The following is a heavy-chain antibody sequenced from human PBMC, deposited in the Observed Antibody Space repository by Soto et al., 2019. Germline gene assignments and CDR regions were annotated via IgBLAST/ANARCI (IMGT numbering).Heavy chain of an antibody. CDR2: IIPIFGTA. CDR1: GCTFSIYA. Sequence: GPPVKVSCKASGCTFSIYAISWVRQAPGQGLEWMGGIIPIFGTANYAQKFQGRVTITADESTSTAYMELSSLRSEDTAVYYCARGYYYDSSGYYYSAFDIWGQGTMVTVSS. J-gene: IGHJ3*02. CDR3: ARGYYYDSSGYYYSAFDI. D-gene: IGHD3-22*01. V-gene: IGHV1-69*13.